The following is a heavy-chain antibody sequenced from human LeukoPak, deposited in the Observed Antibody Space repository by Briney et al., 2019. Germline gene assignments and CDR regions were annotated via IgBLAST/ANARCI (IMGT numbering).Heavy chain of an antibody. CDR1: GASISSSNYY. CDR2: IYSSGNT. J-gene: IGHJ4*02. CDR3: AKSNGYGLIDY. V-gene: IGHV4-39*01. D-gene: IGHD5-12*01. Sequence: SETLSLTCAVSGASISSSNYYWGWVRQSPGKGLEWIGNIYSSGNTYYNASLKSRVTMYIDASKNQFSLKLSSVTAADTAMYYCAKSNGYGLIDYWGQGTLVTVSS.